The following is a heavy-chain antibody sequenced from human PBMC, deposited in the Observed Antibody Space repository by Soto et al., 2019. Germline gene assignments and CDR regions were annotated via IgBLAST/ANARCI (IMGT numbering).Heavy chain of an antibody. D-gene: IGHD2-15*01. V-gene: IGHV3-13*01. Sequence: PGGSLRLSCEASGFTFSGFDIHWARQPTGKGLEWVSTIGTAGDTYYAVSVKGRFTISRDNAKNSLSLQMDSLRAGDTAVYFCARGQEVGAHFFDSWGQGTQVTVSS. J-gene: IGHJ4*02. CDR1: GFTFSGFD. CDR3: ARGQEVGAHFFDS. CDR2: IGTAGDT.